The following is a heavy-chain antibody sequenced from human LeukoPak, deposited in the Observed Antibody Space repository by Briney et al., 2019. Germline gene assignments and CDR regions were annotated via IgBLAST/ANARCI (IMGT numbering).Heavy chain of an antibody. CDR2: VNPTSGDT. CDR1: GYSFNIYE. J-gene: IGHJ5*02. V-gene: IGHV1-8*01. CDR3: SRGTRFDP. Sequence: ASVKVSCKTSGYSFNIYEINWVRQATGQGLQWMGWVNPTSGDTDYAQKFQGRLTMTRNTSKSTAYMAMSGLRIEDTAVYYCSRGTRFDPWGQGTQVTVSS. D-gene: IGHD2-15*01.